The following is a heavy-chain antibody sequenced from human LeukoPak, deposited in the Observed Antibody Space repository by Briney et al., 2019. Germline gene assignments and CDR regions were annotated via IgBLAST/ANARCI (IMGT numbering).Heavy chain of an antibody. V-gene: IGHV3-20*04. J-gene: IGHJ4*02. D-gene: IGHD5-24*01. CDR2: INWNGGST. CDR1: GFTFDDYD. CDR3: AREDRRDGYNYGDY. Sequence: GGSLRLSCAASGFTFDDYDMSWVRQAPGKGLEWVSGINWNGGSTGYADSVKGRFTISRDNAKNSLYLQMNSLRAEDTAVYYCAREDRRDGYNYGDYWGQGTLVTVSS.